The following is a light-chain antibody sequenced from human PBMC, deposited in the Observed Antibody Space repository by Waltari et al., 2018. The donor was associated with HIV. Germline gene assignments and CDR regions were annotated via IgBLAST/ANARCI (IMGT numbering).Light chain of an antibody. CDR3: QSYDSSLSGSRV. Sequence: QSVLTQPPSVSGAPGQRVTISCTGSSSNIGAGFDVHWYQQVPGPAPRHLIPGNIYRPSGVPDRFSGSKSGASASLAITGLQAEDEADYYCQSYDSSLSGSRVFGTGTKVTVL. CDR2: GNI. CDR1: SSNIGAGFD. V-gene: IGLV1-40*01. J-gene: IGLJ1*01.